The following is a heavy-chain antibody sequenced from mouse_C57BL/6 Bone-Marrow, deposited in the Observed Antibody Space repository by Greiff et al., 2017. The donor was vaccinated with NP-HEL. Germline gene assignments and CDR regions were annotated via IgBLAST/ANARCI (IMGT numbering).Heavy chain of an antibody. CDR3: ARNPFYGSSYYFDY. CDR2: IHPNSGST. J-gene: IGHJ2*01. V-gene: IGHV1-64*01. D-gene: IGHD1-1*01. Sequence: VQLQQPGAELVKPGASVKLSCKASGYTFTSYWMHWVKQRPGQGLEWIGMIHPNSGSTNYNEKFKSKATLTVDKSSSTAYMQLSSLTSEDSAVYYCARNPFYGSSYYFDYWGQGTTLTVSS. CDR1: GYTFTSYW.